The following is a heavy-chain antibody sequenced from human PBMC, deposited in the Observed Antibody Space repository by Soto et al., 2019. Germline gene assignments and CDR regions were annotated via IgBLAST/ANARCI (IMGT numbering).Heavy chain of an antibody. J-gene: IGHJ4*02. CDR1: GFTFSSYG. CDR3: AKDRGGSGWYYFDY. D-gene: IGHD6-19*01. Sequence: QVQLVESGGGVVQPGRSLRLSCAASGFTFSSYGMHWVRQAPGKGLEWVAVISYDGSNKYYADSVKGRFTISRDNSKSQLDLQMNSLRAEDTAVYYCAKDRGGSGWYYFDYWGQGTLVTGSS. V-gene: IGHV3-30*18. CDR2: ISYDGSNK.